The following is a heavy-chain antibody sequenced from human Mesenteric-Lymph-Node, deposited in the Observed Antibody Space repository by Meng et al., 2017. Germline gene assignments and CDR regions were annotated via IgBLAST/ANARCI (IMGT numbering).Heavy chain of an antibody. CDR3: ASGDIVVVPAVTKAADYYYYYGMDV. CDR1: GYTFTSYY. J-gene: IGHJ6*02. V-gene: IGHV1-69*06. D-gene: IGHD2-2*01. Sequence: SVKVSCKASGYTFTSYYMHWVRQAPGQGLEWMGGIIPIFGTANYAQKFQGRVTITADKSTSTAYMELSSLRSEDTAVYYCASGDIVVVPAVTKAADYYYYYGMDVWGQGTTVTVSS. CDR2: IIPIFGTA.